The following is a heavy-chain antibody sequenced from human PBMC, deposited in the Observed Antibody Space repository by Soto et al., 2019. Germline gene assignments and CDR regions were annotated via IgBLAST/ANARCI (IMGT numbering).Heavy chain of an antibody. D-gene: IGHD1-1*01. CDR3: ASGHDAYKVRY. V-gene: IGHV4-31*03. CDR2: TYYTGNT. Sequence: PSETLSLTCTVSGGSISSGGTGSYWTWIRQLPGKGLEWIGYTYYTGNTYYNPSLKSRPTISIDTSENQFSLKLTSVTAADTAVYFCASGHDAYKVRYWGQGTLVTVSS. J-gene: IGHJ4*02. CDR1: GGSISSGGTGSY.